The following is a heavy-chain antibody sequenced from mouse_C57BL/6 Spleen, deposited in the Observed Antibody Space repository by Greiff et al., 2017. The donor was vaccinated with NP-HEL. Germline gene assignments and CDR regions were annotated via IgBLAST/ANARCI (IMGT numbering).Heavy chain of an antibody. Sequence: EVKVVESGGGLVKPGGSLKLSCAASGFTFSDYGMHWVRQAPEKGLEWVAYISSGSSTIYYADTVKGRFTISRDNAKNTLLLQMTSLRSEDTAMYYCARTAQATYYFDYWGQGTTLTVSS. CDR1: GFTFSDYG. V-gene: IGHV5-17*01. CDR3: ARTAQATYYFDY. J-gene: IGHJ2*01. CDR2: ISSGSSTI. D-gene: IGHD3-2*02.